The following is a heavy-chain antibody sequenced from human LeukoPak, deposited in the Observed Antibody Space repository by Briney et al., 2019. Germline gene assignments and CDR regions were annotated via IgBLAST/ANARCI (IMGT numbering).Heavy chain of an antibody. CDR1: GFTFSSYG. Sequence: PGGSLRLSCAASGFTFSSYGMHWVRQAPGKGLEWVAVISYAGSDKSYTDSVKGRFTISRDDSNNTLYLQMNSLRVEDTAVYYCTKDQSWLARGVDYWGQGTLVTVSS. CDR3: TKDQSWLARGVDY. D-gene: IGHD6-19*01. V-gene: IGHV3-30*18. CDR2: ISYAGSDK. J-gene: IGHJ4*02.